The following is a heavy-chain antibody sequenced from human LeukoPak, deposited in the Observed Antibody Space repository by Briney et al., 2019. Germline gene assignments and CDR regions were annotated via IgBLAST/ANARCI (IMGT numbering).Heavy chain of an antibody. Sequence: ASVKVSCKASGYTFTGYYMHWVRQAPGQGLEWMGWINPNSGGTNYAQKFQGRVTMTRDTSISTAYMELSRLRSDDTAVYYCARVRFLEWNHSDYWGQGTLVTVSS. CDR3: ARVRFLEWNHSDY. CDR1: GYTFTGYY. V-gene: IGHV1-2*02. D-gene: IGHD3-3*01. J-gene: IGHJ4*02. CDR2: INPNSGGT.